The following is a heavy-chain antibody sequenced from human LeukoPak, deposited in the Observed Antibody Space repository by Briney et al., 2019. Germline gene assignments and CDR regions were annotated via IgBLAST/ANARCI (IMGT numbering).Heavy chain of an antibody. J-gene: IGHJ4*02. CDR3: AGDKIFFDY. CDR2: INHSGST. D-gene: IGHD2-15*01. V-gene: IGHV4-34*01. Sequence: PSETLSLTCAVYGGSFSGYYWSWIRQPPGKGLEWIGEINHSGSTNYNPSLKSRVTISVDTSKNQFSLKLSSVTAADTAVYYCAGDKIFFDYWGQGTLVTVSS. CDR1: GGSFSGYY.